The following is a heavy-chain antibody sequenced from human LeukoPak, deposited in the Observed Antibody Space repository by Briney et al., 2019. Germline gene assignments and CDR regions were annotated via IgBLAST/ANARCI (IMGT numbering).Heavy chain of an antibody. V-gene: IGHV4-61*02. CDR2: IYTSGST. D-gene: IGHD6-13*01. CDR1: GGSISSGSYY. J-gene: IGHJ5*02. Sequence: SETLSLTCTVSGGSISSGSYYWSWIRQPAGKGLEWIGRIYTSGSTNYNPSLKSRVTISVDKSKNQFSLKLSSVTAADTAVYYCASRMVLYSSSGGVFDPWGQGTLVTVSS. CDR3: ASRMVLYSSSGGVFDP.